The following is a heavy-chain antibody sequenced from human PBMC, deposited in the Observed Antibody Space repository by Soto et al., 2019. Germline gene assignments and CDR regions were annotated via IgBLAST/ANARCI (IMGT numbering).Heavy chain of an antibody. CDR2: IYYSGST. CDR1: GGSISSYY. D-gene: IGHD6-19*01. Sequence: SETLSLTCTVSGGSISSYYWSWIRQPPGKGLEWIGYIYYSGSTNYNPSHKSRVTISVDTSKNQFSLKLSSVTAADTAVYYCARQGPVAGTYYYYYMDVWGKGTTVTVPS. J-gene: IGHJ6*03. CDR3: ARQGPVAGTYYYYYMDV. V-gene: IGHV4-59*08.